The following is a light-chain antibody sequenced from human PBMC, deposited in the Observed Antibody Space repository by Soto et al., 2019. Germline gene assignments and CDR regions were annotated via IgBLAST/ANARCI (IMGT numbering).Light chain of an antibody. Sequence: DIQMTQSPSSLSTSVGDRVTITCRASQAIGIYLAWYQQKPGKVPKLLIYAASTLQSGIPSRFSGSGSGTDFTLTINGLQPEDVATYYCQQYSGAPPTVGQGTKVEIK. CDR1: QAIGIY. CDR3: QQYSGAPPT. J-gene: IGKJ1*01. V-gene: IGKV1-27*01. CDR2: AAS.